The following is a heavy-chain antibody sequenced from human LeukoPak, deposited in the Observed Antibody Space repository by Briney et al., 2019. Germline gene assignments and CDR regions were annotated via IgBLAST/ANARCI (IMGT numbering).Heavy chain of an antibody. CDR2: INPNSGGT. CDR3: ARDECSSTSCYPDY. CDR1: GYTFTGYY. D-gene: IGHD2-2*01. J-gene: IGHJ4*02. Sequence: ASVKVSCKASGYTFTGYYMHWVRQAPGQGLEWMGWINPNSGGTNYAQKFQGRVTMTRDTSISTAYMELGRLRSDDTAVYYCARDECSSTSCYPDYWGQGTLVTVSS. V-gene: IGHV1-2*02.